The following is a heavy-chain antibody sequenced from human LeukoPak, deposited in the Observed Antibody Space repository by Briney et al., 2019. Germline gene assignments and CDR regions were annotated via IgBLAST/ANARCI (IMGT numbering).Heavy chain of an antibody. V-gene: IGHV3-7*01. CDR2: INHDASKK. Sequence: GGSLRLSCAASGFTFSSSWMSWVRQAPGKGLEWVAIINHDASKKYYVDSVKGRFTISRDNAENLLYVQINSLRAEDTAVYYCARNSNYDFWSGYYTPSPIDYWGQGTLVTVSS. CDR3: ARNSNYDFWSGYYTPSPIDY. D-gene: IGHD3-3*01. CDR1: GFTFSSSW. J-gene: IGHJ4*02.